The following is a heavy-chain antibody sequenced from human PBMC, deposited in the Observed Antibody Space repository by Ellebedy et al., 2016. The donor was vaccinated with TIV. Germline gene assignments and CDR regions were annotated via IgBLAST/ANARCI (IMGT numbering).Heavy chain of an antibody. CDR3: GRGMTDAYNLGSGIDY. D-gene: IGHD5-24*01. J-gene: IGHJ4*02. CDR1: GGSISSSNW. CDR2: IYHSGST. Sequence: MPSETLSLTCAVPGGSISSSNWWSWVRQAPGKGLEWLGDIYHSGSTNFNPSLKSRVTISVDKSKNQFSLKLNSVTAADTAVYYCGRGMTDAYNLGSGIDYWGQGTLVTVSS. V-gene: IGHV4-4*02.